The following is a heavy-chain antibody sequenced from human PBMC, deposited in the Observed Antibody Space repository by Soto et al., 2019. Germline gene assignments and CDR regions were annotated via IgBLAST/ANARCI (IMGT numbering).Heavy chain of an antibody. V-gene: IGHV1-46*03. CDR3: ARGGYGDYGGDDAFDI. CDR2: INPSGGST. J-gene: IGHJ3*02. CDR1: GYTFTSYY. D-gene: IGHD4-17*01. Sequence: ASVKVSCKSSGYTFTSYYMHWVRQAPGQGLEWMGIINPSGGSTSYAQKFQGRVTMTRDTSTSTVYMELSSLRSEDTAVYYCARGGYGDYGGDDAFDIWGQGTMVTVSS.